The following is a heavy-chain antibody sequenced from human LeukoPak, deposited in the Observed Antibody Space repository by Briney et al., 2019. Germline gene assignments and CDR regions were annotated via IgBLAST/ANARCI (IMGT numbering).Heavy chain of an antibody. CDR2: INTNTGNP. CDR1: GYTFTSYG. J-gene: IGHJ4*02. V-gene: IGHV7-4-1*02. D-gene: IGHD6-6*01. CDR3: ARGRSSIALDY. Sequence: ASVKVSCKASGYTFTSYGISWVRQAPGQGLEWMGWINTNTGNPTYAQGFTGRFVFSLDTSVSTAYLQISSLKAEDTAVYYCARGRSSIALDYWGQGTLVTVSS.